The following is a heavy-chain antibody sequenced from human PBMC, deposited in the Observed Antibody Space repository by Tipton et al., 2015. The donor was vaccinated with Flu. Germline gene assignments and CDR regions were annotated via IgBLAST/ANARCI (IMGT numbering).Heavy chain of an antibody. CDR1: GYTFTNYD. Sequence: QVQLVQSGAEVKKPGASVKVSCKASGYTFTNYDINWVRQATGQGLEWMGWMNPNSGNTGYAQEFQGRVTMTRNTSISTAYMELSSLRSEDTAVYYCARGLSITYYYYGMDFWGKGTPVTVSS. CDR2: MNPNSGNT. J-gene: IGHJ6*04. D-gene: IGHD3-10*01. V-gene: IGHV1-8*01. CDR3: ARGLSITYYYYGMDF.